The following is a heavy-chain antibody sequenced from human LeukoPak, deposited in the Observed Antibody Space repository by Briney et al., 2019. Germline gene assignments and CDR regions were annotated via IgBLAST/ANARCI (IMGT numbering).Heavy chain of an antibody. CDR3: GRLFGGVTTFDY. V-gene: IGHV3-7*04. J-gene: IGHJ4*02. CDR2: IQTDGGVR. CDR1: GFPFSTYW. D-gene: IGHD4-17*01. Sequence: GGSLRLSCAASGFPFSTYWMSWVRQGPGNGLDWVASIQTDGGVRHYVDSVKGRFTISRDNAKNSLFLQMSSLRVEDTHVYYLGRLFGGVTTFDYWGQGTLVTVPS.